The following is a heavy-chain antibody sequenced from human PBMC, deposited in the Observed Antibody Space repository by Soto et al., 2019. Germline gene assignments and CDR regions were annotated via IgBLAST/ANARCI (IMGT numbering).Heavy chain of an antibody. CDR3: AIFSRAATATMDFLS. CDR1: EDSFDNSA. CDR2: TTNTGGTT. D-gene: IGHD6-25*01. V-gene: IGHV3-23*01. J-gene: IGHJ4*02. Sequence: PGGSLRLSCAASEDSFDNSAMTWVRQAPGKGLEWVSTTTNTGGTTHYADSVQGRFTVSRDNFRNTLYLLMNSLRAEDTAVYYCAIFSRAATATMDFLSWGQGTLVTV.